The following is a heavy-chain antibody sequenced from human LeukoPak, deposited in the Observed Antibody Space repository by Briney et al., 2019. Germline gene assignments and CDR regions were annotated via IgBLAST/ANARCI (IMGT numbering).Heavy chain of an antibody. CDR2: ISSSSSYI. Sequence: GGSLRLSCAASGFTFSSYSMNWVRQAPGKGLEWVSSISSSSSYIYYADSVKGRFTISRDNAKNSLYLQMNSLRAEDTAVYYCARDLGIVVASGGFDPWGQGTLASVRS. CDR1: GFTFSSYS. V-gene: IGHV3-21*01. CDR3: ARDLGIVVASGGFDP. D-gene: IGHD2-2*03. J-gene: IGHJ5*02.